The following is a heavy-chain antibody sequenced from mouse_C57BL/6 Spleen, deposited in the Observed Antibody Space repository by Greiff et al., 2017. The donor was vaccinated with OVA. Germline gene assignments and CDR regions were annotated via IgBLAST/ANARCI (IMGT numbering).Heavy chain of an antibody. CDR1: GYSITSGYF. V-gene: IGHV3-6*01. Sequence: EVKVEESGPGLVKPSQSLSLTCSVTGYSITSGYFWNWIRQFPGNKLEWMGYISYDGSTNYNPSLKNRISITRDTSKNQFFLKLNSVTTEDTATDYCARGNYPWYFDVWGTGTTVTVSS. CDR2: ISYDGST. J-gene: IGHJ1*03. D-gene: IGHD2-1*01. CDR3: ARGNYPWYFDV.